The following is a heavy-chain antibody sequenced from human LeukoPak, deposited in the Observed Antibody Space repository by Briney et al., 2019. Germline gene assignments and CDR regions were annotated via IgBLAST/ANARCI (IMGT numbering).Heavy chain of an antibody. CDR1: GFTFSSYA. V-gene: IGHV3-23*01. D-gene: IGHD5-24*01. CDR2: ISGSGGSI. Sequence: GGSLRLSCAASGFTFSSYAMSWVRQAPGKGLEWVSAISGSGGSIYYADSVKGRFTISRDNSKNTLYLQMNSLRAEDTAVYYCAKVLVEMATIYYFDYWGQGTLVTVSS. J-gene: IGHJ4*02. CDR3: AKVLVEMATIYYFDY.